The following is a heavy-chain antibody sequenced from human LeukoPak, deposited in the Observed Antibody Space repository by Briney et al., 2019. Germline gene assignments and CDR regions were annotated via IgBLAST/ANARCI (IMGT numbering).Heavy chain of an antibody. CDR2: IYYSGST. J-gene: IGHJ4*02. CDR3: ARGQRRLQDY. V-gene: IGHV4-59*01. Sequence: SETLSLTCTVSGGSISSYYWNWIRRPPGKGLEWIGYIYYSGSTNYNPSLKSRVTISLDTSKSQISLKLSSVTAADTAVYYCARGQRRLQDYWGQGTLVTVSS. CDR1: GGSISSYY.